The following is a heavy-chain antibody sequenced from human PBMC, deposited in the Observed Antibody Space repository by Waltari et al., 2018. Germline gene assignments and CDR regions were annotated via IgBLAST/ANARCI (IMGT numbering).Heavy chain of an antibody. J-gene: IGHJ4*02. D-gene: IGHD1-26*01. V-gene: IGHV3-53*01. CDR3: ARDSGPW. CDR1: GGSFSGYY. Sequence: VQLQQWGAGLLKPSETLSLTCAVYGGSFSGYYWSWIRQPPGKGLEWVSIIYSGGTTYYADSVKGRFTISRDSSKNTVFLQMNSLRPEDTALYYCARDSGPWGGPGTLVTVSS. CDR2: IYSGGTT.